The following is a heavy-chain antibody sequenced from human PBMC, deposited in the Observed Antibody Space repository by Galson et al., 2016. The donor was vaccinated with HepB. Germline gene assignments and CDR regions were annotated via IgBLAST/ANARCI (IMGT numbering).Heavy chain of an antibody. CDR2: ISADNGNT. CDR1: GYTFASYA. CDR3: ARNVDHRLVGLYDY. J-gene: IGHJ4*02. Sequence: SVKVSCKASGYTFASYAITWVRQAPGQGLEWMGWISADNGNTHYAQRLQGRVTMTTDTSTTTAYMELGSLRSDDTAVYYCARNVDHRLVGLYDYWGQGTLVTVSS. D-gene: IGHD3-10*01. V-gene: IGHV1-18*04.